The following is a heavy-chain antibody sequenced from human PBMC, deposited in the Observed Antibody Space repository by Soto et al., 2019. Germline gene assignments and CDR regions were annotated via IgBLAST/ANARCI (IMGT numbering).Heavy chain of an antibody. D-gene: IGHD6-13*01. J-gene: IGHJ4*02. V-gene: IGHV1-18*01. Sequence: QVQLVQSGAEVKKPGASVKVSCKASGYTFASYGISWVRQPPGQGLEWMGWISAYNGNTNYAKKFQGRVTMTTGTSTSTAYMERRSLRSDDTAGYYCARDGDRGAAAVYWGQGTLVTVSS. CDR2: ISAYNGNT. CDR1: GYTFASYG. CDR3: ARDGDRGAAAVY.